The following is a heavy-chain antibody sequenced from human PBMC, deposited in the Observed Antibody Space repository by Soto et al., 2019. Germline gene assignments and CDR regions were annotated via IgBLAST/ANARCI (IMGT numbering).Heavy chain of an antibody. J-gene: IGHJ6*03. CDR2: ISSSSYNI. V-gene: IGHV3-48*01. CDR3: ARDKGYCSSTSCYYDYYMDV. Sequence: EVQLVESGGGLVQPGGSPRLSCAASGFVFSSYHMNWVRQAPGKGLEWISYISSSSYNIYYADSVRGRFTISRDNAKNSLYLQMNSLRAEDTAVYYCARDKGYCSSTSCYYDYYMDVWGKGTTVTVSS. CDR1: GFVFSSYH. D-gene: IGHD2-2*01.